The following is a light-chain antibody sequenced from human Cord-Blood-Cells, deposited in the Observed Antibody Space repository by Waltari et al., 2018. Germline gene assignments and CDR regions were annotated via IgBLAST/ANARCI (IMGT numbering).Light chain of an antibody. Sequence: IQYSQSASSLSASVGDRVTITCRASQGISSYLAWYQQKPGKAPKLLIYAASTLQSGVPSRFSGSGSGTEFTLTISSLQPEDFATYYCQQLNSYPHSFGQGTKLEIK. CDR2: AAS. CDR1: QGISSY. J-gene: IGKJ2*03. V-gene: IGKV1-9*01. CDR3: QQLNSYPHS.